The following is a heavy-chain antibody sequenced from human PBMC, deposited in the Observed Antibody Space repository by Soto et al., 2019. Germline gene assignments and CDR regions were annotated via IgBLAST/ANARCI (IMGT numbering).Heavy chain of an antibody. CDR2: VYYSGDT. V-gene: IGHV4-59*01. CDR3: AREPSSGSGYYWFDP. D-gene: IGHD3-3*01. CDR1: GDSMNNYY. Sequence: PSETLSLTCTVSGDSMNNYYWTWIRQPPGKALEWIGYVYYSGDTNYNPSLKSRVTISVDTSKKQFSLRLTSVTAADTAVYYCAREPSSGSGYYWFDPWGQGTLVTVSS. J-gene: IGHJ5*02.